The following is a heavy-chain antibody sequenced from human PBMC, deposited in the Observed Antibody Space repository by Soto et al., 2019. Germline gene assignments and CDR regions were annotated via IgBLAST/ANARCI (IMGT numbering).Heavy chain of an antibody. J-gene: IGHJ4*02. V-gene: IGHV4-39*01. D-gene: IGHD2-15*01. CDR1: GGSISSSSYY. CDR2: IYYSVST. Sequence: QLQLQESGPGLVKPSETLSLTCTVSGGSISSSSYYWGWIRQPPCKGLEWIGSIYYSVSTYYNPSLKSRVTISVDTSKNQFSLNLSSVTAADTAVYYCARHTPAISISDHWGQGTLVTVSS. CDR3: ARHTPAISISDH.